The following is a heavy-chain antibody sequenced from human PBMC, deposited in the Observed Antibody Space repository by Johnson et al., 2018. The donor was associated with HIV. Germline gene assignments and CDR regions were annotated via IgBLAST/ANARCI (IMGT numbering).Heavy chain of an antibody. Sequence: VQLVESGGGLVQPGGSLRLSCAASGFTFSSYWMHWVRQAPGKGLVWVSRIATAGSSTSYADSVKGSFTISSDNAKNTLYLQMNSLRAEDTAVYYCARAAYYYDTSGYYGAFDIWGQGTMVTVSS. D-gene: IGHD3-22*01. V-gene: IGHV3-74*01. J-gene: IGHJ3*02. CDR3: ARAAYYYDTSGYYGAFDI. CDR1: GFTFSSYW. CDR2: IATAGSST.